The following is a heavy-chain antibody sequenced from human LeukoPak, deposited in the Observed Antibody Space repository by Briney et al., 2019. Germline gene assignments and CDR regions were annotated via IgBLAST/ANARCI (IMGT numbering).Heavy chain of an antibody. CDR2: IYYSGST. J-gene: IGHJ4*02. V-gene: IGHV4-59*08. Sequence: PSETLSLTCTVSGGSVTSYYWSWIRQPPGKGLEWIGHIYYSGSTKYNPSLKSRVTISVDTSKNQFSLKLSSVTAADTAVYYCARQTSSDYIYYFDYWGQGTLVTVSS. CDR1: GGSVTSYY. D-gene: IGHD3-22*01. CDR3: ARQTSSDYIYYFDY.